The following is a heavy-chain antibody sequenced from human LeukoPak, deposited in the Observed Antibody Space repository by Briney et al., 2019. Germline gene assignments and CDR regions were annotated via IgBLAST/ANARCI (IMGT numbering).Heavy chain of an antibody. CDR3: TRDPSSGGI. CDR1: GYTFTSYD. CDR2: MNPNSGNT. V-gene: IGHV1-8*03. D-gene: IGHD3-10*01. J-gene: IGHJ3*02. Sequence: ASVKVSCKASGYTFTSYDINWVRQATGQGLEWMGWMNPNSGNTGYAQKFQGRVTITRNTSISTAYMELSSLKAEDTAVYYCTRDPSSGGIWGPGTMVTVSS.